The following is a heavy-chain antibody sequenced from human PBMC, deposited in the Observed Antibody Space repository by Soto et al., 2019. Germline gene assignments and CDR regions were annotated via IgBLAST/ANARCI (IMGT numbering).Heavy chain of an antibody. CDR2: ISGSGGST. V-gene: IGHV3-23*01. D-gene: IGHD1-7*01. CDR3: AKDRANWNYVRDY. Sequence: GGSLRLSCAASGFTFSSYAMSWVRQAPGKGLEWVSAISGSGGSTYYADSVKGRFTISRDNSKNTLYLQMNSLRAEDTDVYYCAKDRANWNYVRDYWGQGTLVTVSS. J-gene: IGHJ4*02. CDR1: GFTFSSYA.